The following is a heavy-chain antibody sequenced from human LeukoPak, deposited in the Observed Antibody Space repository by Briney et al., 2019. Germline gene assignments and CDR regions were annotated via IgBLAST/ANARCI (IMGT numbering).Heavy chain of an antibody. CDR1: GGSFSGYY. V-gene: IGHV4-59*01. J-gene: IGHJ6*03. CDR2: IYYSGST. CDR3: TRGSIAYYYMDV. Sequence: ESSETLSLTCAVYGGSFSGYYWSWIRQPPGKGLEWIGNIYYSGSTNYNPSLKSRVTISVDTSKNQFSLKLSSVTAADTAVYYCTRGSIAYYYMDVWGKGTTVTISS. D-gene: IGHD3-22*01.